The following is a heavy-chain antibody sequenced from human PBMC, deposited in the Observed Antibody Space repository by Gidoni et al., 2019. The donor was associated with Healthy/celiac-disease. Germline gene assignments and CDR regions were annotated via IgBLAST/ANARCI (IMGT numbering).Heavy chain of an antibody. D-gene: IGHD6-13*01. CDR2: IIPIFGTA. Sequence: QVQLVQSGAEVKKPGSSVKVSCKASGGTFSSYAISWVRQAPGQGLEWMGGIIPIFGTANYAQKFQGRVTITADESTSTAYMELSSLRSEDTAVYYCARSIVTAAAGTYPRRTPLYYYYGMDVWGQGTTVTVSS. CDR1: GGTFSSYA. CDR3: ARSIVTAAAGTYPRRTPLYYYYGMDV. V-gene: IGHV1-69*01. J-gene: IGHJ6*02.